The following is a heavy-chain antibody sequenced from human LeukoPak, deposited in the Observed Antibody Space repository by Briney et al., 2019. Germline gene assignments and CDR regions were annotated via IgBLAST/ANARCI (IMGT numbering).Heavy chain of an antibody. CDR2: ISSSGTYM. Sequence: PGGSLRLSCAASGFTFSSFTMYWVRQAPGKGLEWVSSISSSGTYMFYTDSVKGRFTISRDNAKNSLYLQMNSLRAEDTAVYYCARGNYFDSWGQGTLVTVSS. CDR3: ARGNYFDS. CDR1: GFTFSSFT. V-gene: IGHV3-21*01. J-gene: IGHJ4*02.